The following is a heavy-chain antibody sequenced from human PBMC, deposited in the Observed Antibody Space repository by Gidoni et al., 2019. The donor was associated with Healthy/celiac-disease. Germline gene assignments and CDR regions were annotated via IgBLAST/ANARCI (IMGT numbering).Heavy chain of an antibody. CDR2: IIPIFGTA. Sequence: QVQLVQSGAEVKKPGAAVKVSCKAAGGTLSSYAISWVRQAPGQGLGWMGGIIPIFGTANYAQKFQGRVTITADESTSTAYMELSSLRSEDTAVYYCARTHKPGIAAAASDYWGQGTLVTVSS. D-gene: IGHD6-13*01. V-gene: IGHV1-69*01. CDR3: ARTHKPGIAAAASDY. CDR1: GGTLSSYA. J-gene: IGHJ4*02.